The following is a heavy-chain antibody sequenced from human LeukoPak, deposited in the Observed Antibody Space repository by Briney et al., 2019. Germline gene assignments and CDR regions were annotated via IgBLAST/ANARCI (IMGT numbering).Heavy chain of an antibody. CDR1: GYTFTSYG. CDR2: ISAYNGNT. V-gene: IGHV1-18*01. Sequence: ASVKVSCKASGYTFTSYGISWVRQAPGQGLEWMGWISAYNGNTNYAQKLQGRVTMTTDTSTSTAYMELRSLRSDDTAVYYCASGGWDVNRGVSHYWGQGTLVTVSS. CDR3: ASGGWDVNRGVSHY. J-gene: IGHJ4*02. D-gene: IGHD3-10*01.